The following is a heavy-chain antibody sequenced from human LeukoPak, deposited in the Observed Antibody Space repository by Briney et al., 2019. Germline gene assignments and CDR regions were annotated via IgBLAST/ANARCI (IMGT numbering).Heavy chain of an antibody. V-gene: IGHV4-4*07. J-gene: IGHJ6*02. CDR2: IYASGGT. Sequence: SETLSLTCTVSGGSISSYYWSWIRQPAGKGLEWIGRIYASGGTNYSPSLKSRVTMSVDTSKNQFSLRLISVTAADTAVYYCARGDYSVAGSSGVYYFYGMDVWGQGTTVTVSS. CDR3: ARGDYSVAGSSGVYYFYGMDV. D-gene: IGHD6-19*01. CDR1: GGSISSYY.